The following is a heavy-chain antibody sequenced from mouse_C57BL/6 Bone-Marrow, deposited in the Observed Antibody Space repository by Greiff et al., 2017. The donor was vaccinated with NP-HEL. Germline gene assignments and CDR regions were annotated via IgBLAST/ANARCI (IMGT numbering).Heavy chain of an antibody. J-gene: IGHJ2*01. CDR2: IDPSDSYT. Sequence: QVQLQQPGAELVKPGASVKLSCKASGYTFTSYWMQWVKQRPGQGLEWIGEIDPSDSYTNYNQKFKGKATLTVDTSSSTAYMQLSSLTSEDSAVYYCARFLLIYYYGSSYFDYWGQGTTLTVSS. D-gene: IGHD1-1*01. CDR3: ARFLLIYYYGSSYFDY. CDR1: GYTFTSYW. V-gene: IGHV1-50*01.